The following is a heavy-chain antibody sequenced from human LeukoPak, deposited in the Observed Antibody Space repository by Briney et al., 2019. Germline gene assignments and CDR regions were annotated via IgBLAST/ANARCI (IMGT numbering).Heavy chain of an antibody. Sequence: GASVKVSCKASGCTFTSYGISWVRQAPGQGLEWMGWISAYNGNTNYAQKLQGRVTMTTDTSTSTAYMELRSLRSDDTAVYYCARDLDYDFWRGYYYYYGMDVWGQGTTVTVSS. CDR3: ARDLDYDFWRGYYYYYGMDV. V-gene: IGHV1-18*01. J-gene: IGHJ6*02. D-gene: IGHD3-3*01. CDR1: GCTFTSYG. CDR2: ISAYNGNT.